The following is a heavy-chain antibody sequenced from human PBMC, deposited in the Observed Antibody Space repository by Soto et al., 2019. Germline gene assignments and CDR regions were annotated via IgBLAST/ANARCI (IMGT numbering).Heavy chain of an antibody. CDR3: TREAGYCSRTSCYRRAFDS. J-gene: IGHJ3*02. V-gene: IGHV3-74*01. Sequence: EVQLVESGGDLVQPGGSLRLSCAASGFTFSSHGMHWVRRVPGKVLVWVSHINTDGGITGYADSVKGRFTISRDNAKNTLYLQMNGLRVEDTSVYYCTREAGYCSRTSCYRRAFDSWGQGTMVTVSS. D-gene: IGHD2-2*01. CDR2: INTDGGIT. CDR1: GFTFSSHG.